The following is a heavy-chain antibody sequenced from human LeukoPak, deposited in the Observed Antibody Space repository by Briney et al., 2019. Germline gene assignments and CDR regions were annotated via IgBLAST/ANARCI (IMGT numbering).Heavy chain of an antibody. CDR1: GFTFSSYG. CDR3: AKDKGSYD. CDR2: IYSGGST. D-gene: IGHD1-26*01. Sequence: GGSLRLSCAASGFTFSSYGMHWVRQAPGKGLEWVSVIYSGGSTSYADSVKGRFTISRDNSNNTLYLQMNSLRAEDTALYYCAKDKGSYDWGQGTLVTVSS. J-gene: IGHJ4*02. V-gene: IGHV3-NL1*01.